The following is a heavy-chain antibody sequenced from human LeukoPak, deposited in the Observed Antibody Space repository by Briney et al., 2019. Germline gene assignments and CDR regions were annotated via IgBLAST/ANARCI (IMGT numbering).Heavy chain of an antibody. V-gene: IGHV3-21*01. CDR3: ARGGSYYSFDP. Sequence: GGSLRLSCAASGFTFSSYRMNWVRQAPGKGLEWVSSITSSSSYIYYADSLRGRFTISRDNAKNSLYLQMNSLRAEDTAVYYCARGGSYYSFDPWGQGTLVTVSS. J-gene: IGHJ5*02. CDR1: GFTFSSYR. CDR2: ITSSSSYI. D-gene: IGHD1-26*01.